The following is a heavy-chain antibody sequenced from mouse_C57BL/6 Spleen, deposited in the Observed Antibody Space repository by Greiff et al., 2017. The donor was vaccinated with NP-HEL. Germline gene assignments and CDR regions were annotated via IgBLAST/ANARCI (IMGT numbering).Heavy chain of an antibody. J-gene: IGHJ2*01. CDR1: GYTFTSYW. CDR2: IDPSDSYT. V-gene: IGHV1-69*01. D-gene: IGHD4-1*01. CDR3: ARSGTGTDY. Sequence: QVQLKQPGAELVMPGASVKLSCKASGYTFTSYWMHWVKQRPGQGLEWIGEIDPSDSYTTYNQKFKGKSTLTVDKSSSTAYMRLSSLTSEDSAVYYCARSGTGTDYWGQGTTLTVSS.